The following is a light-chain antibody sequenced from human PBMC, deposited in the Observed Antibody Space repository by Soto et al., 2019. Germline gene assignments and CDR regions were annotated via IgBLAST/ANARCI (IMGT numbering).Light chain of an antibody. CDR2: KTS. V-gene: IGKV1-5*03. CDR1: QSIDSW. Sequence: DIQMTQSPSTLSASVGDRVTITCRASQSIDSWLAWYQQKPGKAPNLLIYKTSNLESGVPSRFSGSGSGTEFTLTISSLQPDDFATYYCQQYNSYSRTFGQGTKVDIK. CDR3: QQYNSYSRT. J-gene: IGKJ1*01.